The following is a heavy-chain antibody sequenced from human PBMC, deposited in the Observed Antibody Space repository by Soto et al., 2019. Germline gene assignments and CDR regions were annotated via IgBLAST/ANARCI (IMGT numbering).Heavy chain of an antibody. CDR1: GFTFSIYS. Sequence: GGSLRLSCAASGFTFSIYSMNWVRQATGKGLEWVSSISSSSSYIYYADSVKGRFTISRDNAKNSLYLQMNSLRAEDTAVYYCARDPYSSSWLPLYGMDVWGQGTTVTVSS. J-gene: IGHJ6*02. V-gene: IGHV3-21*01. D-gene: IGHD6-13*01. CDR2: ISSSSSYI. CDR3: ARDPYSSSWLPLYGMDV.